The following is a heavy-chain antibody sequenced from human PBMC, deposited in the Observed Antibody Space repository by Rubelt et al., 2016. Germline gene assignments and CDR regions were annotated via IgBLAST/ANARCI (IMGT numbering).Heavy chain of an antibody. Sequence: QLQLQESGPGLVKPSETLSLTCTVSGGSISSSSYYWGWIRQPPGKGLEWIGSIYYSGSTYYNPSLKSRANISMYTSKNEISMKLSTVTAADTSLYYCAGQLCGGVYYIDYWGQGTLVTVSS. V-gene: IGHV4-39*01. D-gene: IGHD2-21*01. CDR1: GGSISSSSYY. CDR3: AGQLCGGVYYIDY. CDR2: IYYSGST. J-gene: IGHJ4*02.